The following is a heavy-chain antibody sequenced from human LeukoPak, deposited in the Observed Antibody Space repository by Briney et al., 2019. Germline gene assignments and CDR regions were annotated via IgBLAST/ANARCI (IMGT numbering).Heavy chain of an antibody. J-gene: IGHJ4*02. D-gene: IGHD3-10*01. CDR2: VYYTGST. CDR1: GGSFEHYF. Sequence: SETLSLTCTVSGGSFEHYFWSWIRQPPVKGLEWIGYVYYTGSTDYSPSFRSRLTISADTSKNQFSLKLSSVTAADTAVYYCASHRRSHGSEYWGQGTLVTVSS. V-gene: IGHV4-59*01. CDR3: ASHRRSHGSEY.